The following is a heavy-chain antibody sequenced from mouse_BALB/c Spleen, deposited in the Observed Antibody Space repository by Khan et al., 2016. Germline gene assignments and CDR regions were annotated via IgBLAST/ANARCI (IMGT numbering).Heavy chain of an antibody. CDR2: INPSTGGT. V-gene: IGHV1S81*02. J-gene: IGHJ4*01. Sequence: QVRLQQSGAELVKPGASVKLSCKASGYTFTSYYMYWVKQRPGQGLEGIGEINPSTGGTNFNEKFKSKATMTVDKSSSTAYMQLSSLTSEDSAVYYCTRALRLRYYYVIDYWGQGTSVTVSS. D-gene: IGHD1-2*01. CDR1: GYTFTSYY. CDR3: TRALRLRYYYVIDY.